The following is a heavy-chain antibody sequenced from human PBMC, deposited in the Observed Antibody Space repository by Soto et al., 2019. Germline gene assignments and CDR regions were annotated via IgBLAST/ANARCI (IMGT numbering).Heavy chain of an antibody. V-gene: IGHV1-46*01. CDR1: GYTFTSYY. CDR2: INPSGGST. J-gene: IGHJ6*02. CDR3: ARDSRALLWFGELYPYGMDV. D-gene: IGHD3-10*01. Sequence: SVKVSCKASGYTFTSYYMHWVRQAPGQGLEWMGIINPSGGSTTYAQKFQGRVTMTRDTSTSTVYMELSSLRSEDTAVYYCARDSRALLWFGELYPYGMDVWGQGTTVTVSS.